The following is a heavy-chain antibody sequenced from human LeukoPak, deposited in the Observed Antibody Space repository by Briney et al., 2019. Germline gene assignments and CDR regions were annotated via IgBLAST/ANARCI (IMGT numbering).Heavy chain of an antibody. D-gene: IGHD2-2*02. CDR1: GGTFSSYA. CDR2: IIPIFGIA. Sequence: GASVKVSCKASGGTFSSYAISWVRQAPGQGLEWMGRIIPIFGIANYAQKFQGRVTITADKSTSTAYMELSSLRSEDTAVYYCARGNTSHCYTRGFDCYYYGMDVWGQGTLVTVSS. J-gene: IGHJ6*02. V-gene: IGHV1-69*04. CDR3: ARGNTSHCYTRGFDCYYYGMDV.